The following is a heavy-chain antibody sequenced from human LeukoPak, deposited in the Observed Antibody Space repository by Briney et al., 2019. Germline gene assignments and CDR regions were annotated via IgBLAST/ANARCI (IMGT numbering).Heavy chain of an antibody. CDR3: ARHTYGNDAFDI. CDR1: GYSISSGYY. CDR2: IYHSGST. J-gene: IGHJ3*02. D-gene: IGHD3-16*01. Sequence: NPSETLSLTCTVSGYSISSGYYWGWIRQPPGKGLEWIGSIYHSGSTYYNPSLKSRVTISVDTSKNQFSLKLSSVTAADTAVYYCARHTYGNDAFDIWGQGTMVTVSS. V-gene: IGHV4-38-2*02.